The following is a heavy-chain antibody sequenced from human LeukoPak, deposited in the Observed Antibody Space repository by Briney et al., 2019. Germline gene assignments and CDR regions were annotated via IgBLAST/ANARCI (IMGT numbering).Heavy chain of an antibody. CDR1: GFTFSSYA. V-gene: IGHV3-33*08. J-gene: IGHJ4*02. Sequence: GGSLRLSCAASGFTFSSYAMHWVRQAPGKGLEWVAVIWYDGSNKYYADSVKGRFTISRDNSKNTLYLQMNSLRAEDTAVYYCARGTGYCSSTSCPRAYFDYWGQGTLVTVSS. D-gene: IGHD2-2*03. CDR3: ARGTGYCSSTSCPRAYFDY. CDR2: IWYDGSNK.